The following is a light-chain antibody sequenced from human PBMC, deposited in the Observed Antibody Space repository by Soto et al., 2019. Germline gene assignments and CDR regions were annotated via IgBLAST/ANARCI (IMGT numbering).Light chain of an antibody. CDR3: QQYNSFWT. CDR2: DAS. V-gene: IGKV1-5*01. Sequence: DIQMTQSPSTLSASVGDRVTITCRASQNIHRWLAWYQQKPEKAPRLLIYDASSLQSGVPSRFSGSGSGTEFTLTISSLQPDDFATYYCQQYNSFWTFGQGTKVDIK. J-gene: IGKJ1*01. CDR1: QNIHRW.